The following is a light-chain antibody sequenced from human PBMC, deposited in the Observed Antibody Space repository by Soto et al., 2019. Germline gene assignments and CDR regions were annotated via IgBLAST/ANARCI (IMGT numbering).Light chain of an antibody. V-gene: IGKV3-20*01. CDR1: QSVSSSY. CDR3: QQYGSSPLT. Sequence: EIVLTQSPGTLSLSQGERATLSCRASQSVSSSYLAWYQQKPGQAPRLLIYAASTRATGIPDRFSGSGSGTDFTLTIGRLDPEDFAVYYCQQYGSSPLTFGGGTKVDNK. CDR2: AAS. J-gene: IGKJ4*01.